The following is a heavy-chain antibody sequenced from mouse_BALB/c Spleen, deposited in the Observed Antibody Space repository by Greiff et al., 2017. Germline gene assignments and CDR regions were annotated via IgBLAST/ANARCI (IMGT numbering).Heavy chain of an antibody. CDR1: GYTFTSYW. CDR3: ARRGLQRDLFAY. V-gene: IGHV1S132*01. Sequence: QVQLKQSGAELVKPGASVKLSCKTSGYTFTSYWIQWVKQRPGQGLGWIGEIFPGTGTTYYNEKFKGKATLTIDTSSSTAYMQLSSLTSEDSAVYFCARRGLQRDLFAYWGQGTLVTVSA. J-gene: IGHJ3*01. CDR2: IFPGTGTT. D-gene: IGHD3-3*01.